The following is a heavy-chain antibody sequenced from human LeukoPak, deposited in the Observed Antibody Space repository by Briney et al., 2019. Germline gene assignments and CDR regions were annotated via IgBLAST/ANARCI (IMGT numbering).Heavy chain of an antibody. CDR2: ISSSGSYI. CDR3: ARVGCRGGSCSSRGDYYYGMDV. V-gene: IGHV3-21*01. Sequence: PGGSLRLSCAASGFTFSSYSMNWVRQAPGKGLGWVSSISSSGSYISYPDSVKGRFTISRDNAKNSLFLQMNSLRAEDTAVYYCARVGCRGGSCSSRGDYYYGMDVWGQGTTVTVSS. J-gene: IGHJ6*02. CDR1: GFTFSSYS. D-gene: IGHD2-15*01.